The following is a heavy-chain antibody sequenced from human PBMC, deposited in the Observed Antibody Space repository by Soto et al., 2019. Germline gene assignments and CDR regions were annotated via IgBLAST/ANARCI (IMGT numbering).Heavy chain of an antibody. CDR2: ISYDGSNK. D-gene: IGHD6-13*01. CDR3: AKDLSSSWYDGGGYGMDV. J-gene: IGHJ6*02. Sequence: XGSLLLTSAASRFTFSSYSMHWVRQAPGKGLEWVAVISYDGSNKYYADSVKGRFTISRDNSKNTLYLQMNSLRAEDTAVYYCAKDLSSSWYDGGGYGMDVWGQGTTVTVSS. V-gene: IGHV3-30*18. CDR1: RFTFSSYS.